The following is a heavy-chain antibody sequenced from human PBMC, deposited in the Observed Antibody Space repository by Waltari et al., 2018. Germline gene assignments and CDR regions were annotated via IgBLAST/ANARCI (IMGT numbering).Heavy chain of an antibody. J-gene: IGHJ6*04. CDR3: ARSRSYRLEVDV. CDR2: IYSGGST. Sequence: EVQLVETGGGLIQPGGSLRLSCAASGFTVSSNYMSWVRQAPGKGLEWVSVIYSGGSTYYADSVKGRFTISRDNSKNTLYLQMNSLRAEDTAVYYCARSRSYRLEVDVWGKGTTVTVSS. V-gene: IGHV3-53*02. CDR1: GFTVSSNY. D-gene: IGHD1-26*01.